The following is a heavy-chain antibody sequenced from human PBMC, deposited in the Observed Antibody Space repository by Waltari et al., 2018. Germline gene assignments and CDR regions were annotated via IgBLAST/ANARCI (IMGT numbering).Heavy chain of an antibody. CDR2: SSPSNGNT. J-gene: IGHJ5*01. D-gene: IGHD6-19*01. V-gene: IGHV1-18*01. Sequence: QVQLVQSGHEVKKPGASVKASCQASGYNFLISGIDGGRQAPGQGLEWMGWSSPSNGNTNYAQKFQGRVTMTTDTSTTTAYMELTSLGPDDTAVYFCARLPGYSSGWYDSWGQGTLVTVSS. CDR1: GYNFLISG. CDR3: ARLPGYSSGWYDS.